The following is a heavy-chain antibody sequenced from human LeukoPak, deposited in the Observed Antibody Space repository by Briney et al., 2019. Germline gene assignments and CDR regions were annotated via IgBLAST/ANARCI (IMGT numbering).Heavy chain of an antibody. V-gene: IGHV3-23*01. CDR2: ISGSGGST. Sequence: PGGSLRLSCAASGFTFNSYAMSWVRQAPGKGLEWVSAISGSGGSTYYADSVKGRFTISRDNSKNTLYLQMNSLRAEDTAVYYCAKVDSGSYLFGLYNWFVPWGQGTLVTVSS. CDR1: GFTFNSYA. D-gene: IGHD1-26*01. CDR3: AKVDSGSYLFGLYNWFVP. J-gene: IGHJ5*02.